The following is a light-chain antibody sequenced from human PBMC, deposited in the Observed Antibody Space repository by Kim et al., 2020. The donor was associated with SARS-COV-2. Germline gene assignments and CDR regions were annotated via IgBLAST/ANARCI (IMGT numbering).Light chain of an antibody. CDR3: QQYHTYPLT. CDR2: AAS. V-gene: IGKV1-16*01. Sequence: SSIGDRVTLTCRASQAIGTYVAWYQQKPGKGFQSLIYAASGLQSGVPSRFSATGSGTDFTLTINNLQPDDFATYFCQQYHTYPLTFGGGTKVDIK. CDR1: QAIGTY. J-gene: IGKJ4*01.